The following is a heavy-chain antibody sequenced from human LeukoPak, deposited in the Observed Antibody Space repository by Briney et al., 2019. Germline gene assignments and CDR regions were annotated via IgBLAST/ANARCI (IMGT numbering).Heavy chain of an antibody. CDR2: TYHGGST. Sequence: PSETLSLTCAVYGGSFSGYYWSWIRQPPGKGLEWSGETYHGGSTNYNPSLKSRVTISVATSKNQFSRKLSSVTATDTAVYYCARVPPWGALDYWGQGTLVTVSS. V-gene: IGHV4-34*01. CDR3: ARVPPWGALDY. CDR1: GGSFSGYY. D-gene: IGHD3-16*01. J-gene: IGHJ4*02.